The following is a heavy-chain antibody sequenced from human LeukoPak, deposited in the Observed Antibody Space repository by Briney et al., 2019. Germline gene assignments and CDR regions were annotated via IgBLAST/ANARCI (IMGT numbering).Heavy chain of an antibody. CDR2: ISAYNGNT. J-gene: IGHJ4*02. Sequence: GASVKVSCKASGYTFTSYAISWVRQAPGQGLEWMGWISAYNGNTNYAQKFQGRVTMTTDTSTSTAYVELRSLTSDDTAVYYCARDQRSRLDYWGQGTLVTVSS. CDR1: GYTFTSYA. V-gene: IGHV1-18*01. D-gene: IGHD5-24*01. CDR3: ARDQRSRLDY.